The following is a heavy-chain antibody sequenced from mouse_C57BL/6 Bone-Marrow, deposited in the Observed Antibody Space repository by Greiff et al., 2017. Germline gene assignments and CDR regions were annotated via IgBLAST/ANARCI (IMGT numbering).Heavy chain of an antibody. CDR3: ARYCSSYVWYFDV. V-gene: IGHV1-72*01. D-gene: IGHD1-1*01. Sequence: QVQLQQPGAELVKPGASVKLSCKASGYTFTSYWMHWVKQRPGRGLEWIGRFDPNSGGTKYNEKFKSKATLTVDQPSSKAYMQLSSLTSEDSAVDYCARYCSSYVWYFDVWGTGTTVTVSS. J-gene: IGHJ1*03. CDR1: GYTFTSYW. CDR2: FDPNSGGT.